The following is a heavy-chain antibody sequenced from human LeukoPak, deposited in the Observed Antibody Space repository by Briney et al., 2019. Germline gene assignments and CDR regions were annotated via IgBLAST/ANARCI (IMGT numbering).Heavy chain of an antibody. CDR1: GFTFDDYG. V-gene: IGHV3-20*04. CDR3: ARVTYDSSAYPLFDY. Sequence: GGSLRLSCAASGFTFDDYGMSWVRQVPGKGLEWVSGINWNGSGEGYADSVKGRFTISRDNAKNSLYLQMNSLRAEDTAVYYCARVTYDSSAYPLFDYWGQGTLVTVSS. CDR2: INWNGSGE. D-gene: IGHD3-22*01. J-gene: IGHJ4*02.